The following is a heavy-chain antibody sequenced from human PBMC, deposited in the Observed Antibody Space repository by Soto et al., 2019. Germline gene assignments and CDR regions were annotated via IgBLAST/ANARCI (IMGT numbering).Heavy chain of an antibody. V-gene: IGHV1-18*01. Sequence: QVQLVQSGAEVKRPGASVKVSCKASGYTFSSYGISWVRQAPGQGLEWMGWISAYNGNINYAQMFQDRVAMTTDTPTSTAYMELRSLRSDVSAVYYCARDCVLGYCSGASCSQFDYWGQGTLVTVSS. CDR3: ARDCVLGYCSGASCSQFDY. CDR2: ISAYNGNI. CDR1: GYTFSSYG. D-gene: IGHD2-15*01. J-gene: IGHJ4*02.